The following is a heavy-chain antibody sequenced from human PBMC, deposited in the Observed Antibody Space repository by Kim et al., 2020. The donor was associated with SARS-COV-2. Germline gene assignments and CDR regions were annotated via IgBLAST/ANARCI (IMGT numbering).Heavy chain of an antibody. CDR3: AKVHSYYGLAFGITDDY. Sequence: GGSLRLSCAASGITSGSYGMSWVRQAPGKGLEWVSAISSTGGYTYYAYSVKGRFAISRDSSKNTLYLQMTILRAEDTAAYYCAKVHSYYGLAFGITDDY. V-gene: IGHV3-23*01. CDR1: GITSGSYG. J-gene: IGHJ6*01. CDR2: ISSTGGYT. D-gene: IGHD3-3*01.